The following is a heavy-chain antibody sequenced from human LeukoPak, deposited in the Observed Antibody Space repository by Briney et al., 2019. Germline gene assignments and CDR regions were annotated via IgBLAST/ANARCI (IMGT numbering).Heavy chain of an antibody. CDR1: GGSIINYY. V-gene: IGHV4-4*07. Sequence: SETLSLTCTVSGGSIINYYWSWVRQPAGKGLEWIGRIFSSGSTDYNPSLKSRVTISVDTSKNQFSLKLSSVTAADTAVYYCAREDYANAFDIWGQGTMVTVSS. CDR2: IFSSGST. J-gene: IGHJ3*02. CDR3: AREDYANAFDI. D-gene: IGHD4/OR15-4a*01.